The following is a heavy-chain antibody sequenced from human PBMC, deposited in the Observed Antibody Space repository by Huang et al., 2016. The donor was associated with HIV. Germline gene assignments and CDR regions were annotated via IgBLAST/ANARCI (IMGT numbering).Heavy chain of an antibody. CDR1: GFTFSDYY. Sequence: QVQLVESGGGLVKPGGSLRLSCAASGFTFSDYYMRWIRQAPGKGRGGVSYISSSGSTIYYADSVKGRFTISRDNAKNSLYLQMNSLRAEDTAVYYCARDHSYGWFDYWGQGTLVTVSS. D-gene: IGHD5-18*01. J-gene: IGHJ4*02. CDR3: ARDHSYGWFDY. CDR2: ISSSGSTI. V-gene: IGHV3-11*01.